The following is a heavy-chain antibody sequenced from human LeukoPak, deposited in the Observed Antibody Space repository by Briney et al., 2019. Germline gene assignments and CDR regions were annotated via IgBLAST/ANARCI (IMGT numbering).Heavy chain of an antibody. V-gene: IGHV3-30*02. CDR3: ATNCSSTSCYLPGAFDI. D-gene: IGHD2-2*01. CDR2: IRYDGSNK. J-gene: IGHJ3*02. Sequence: PGGSLRLSCAASGFIFSSYVMHWVRQAPGKGLEWVAFIRYDGSNKYYADSVKGRFTISRDNSKNTLYLQMNSLRAEDTAVYYCATNCSSTSCYLPGAFDIWGQGTMVTVSS. CDR1: GFIFSSYV.